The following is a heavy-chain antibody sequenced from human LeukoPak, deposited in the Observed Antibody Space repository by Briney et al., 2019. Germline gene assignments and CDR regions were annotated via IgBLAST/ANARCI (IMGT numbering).Heavy chain of an antibody. CDR3: ARSPSSSGWYAYY. D-gene: IGHD6-19*01. CDR1: GYTFTSYG. V-gene: IGHV1-18*01. J-gene: IGHJ4*02. CDR2: ISAYNGAT. Sequence: GASVKVSCKASGYTFTSYGISWVRQAPGQGLEWMRWISAYNGATNYAQKLQGRVTMTTDTSANTAYMELRSLTSDDTAVYYCARSPSSSGWYAYYWGLGTLVTVSS.